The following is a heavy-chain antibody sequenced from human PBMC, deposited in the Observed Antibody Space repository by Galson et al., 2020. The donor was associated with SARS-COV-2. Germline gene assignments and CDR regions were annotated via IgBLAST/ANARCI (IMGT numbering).Heavy chain of an antibody. CDR3: AGLNPYRT. CDR1: GASISSYY. D-gene: IGHD3-16*02. CDR2: VSYSGGA. Sequence: SETLSLTCTVSGASISSYYWSWIRQPPGKGLERNGIVSYSGGANSNPSLKSRVTISVDTSKNKFPLKLTSVTTADTAVYYCAGLNPYRTWGQGTLVTVSS. J-gene: IGHJ5*02. V-gene: IGHV4-59*01.